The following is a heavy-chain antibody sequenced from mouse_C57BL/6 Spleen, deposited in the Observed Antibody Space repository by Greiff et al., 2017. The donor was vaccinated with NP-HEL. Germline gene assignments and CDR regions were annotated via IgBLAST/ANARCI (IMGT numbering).Heavy chain of an antibody. CDR1: GFNIKDYY. CDR2: IDPEDGET. D-gene: IGHD2-5*01. Sequence: EVHLVESGAELVKPGASVKLSCTASGFNIKDYYMHWVKQRTEQGLEWIGRIDPEDGETKYAPKFQGKATITADTSSNTAYLQLSSLTSEDTAVYYCAQRHIVTDYYAMDYWGQGTSVTVSS. V-gene: IGHV14-2*01. J-gene: IGHJ4*01. CDR3: AQRHIVTDYYAMDY.